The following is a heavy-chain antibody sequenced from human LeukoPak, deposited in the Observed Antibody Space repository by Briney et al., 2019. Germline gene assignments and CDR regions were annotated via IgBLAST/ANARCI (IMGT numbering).Heavy chain of an antibody. J-gene: IGHJ1*01. CDR3: ASAYYYDSSGYYPYAEYFQH. Sequence: GGSLRLSCAASGFTFSSYSMNWVRQAPGKGLELVSSISSSSSYIYYADSVKGRFTISRDNAKNSLYLQMNSLRAEDTAVYYCASAYYYDSSGYYPYAEYFQHWGQGTLVTVSS. CDR1: GFTFSSYS. CDR2: ISSSSSYI. D-gene: IGHD3-22*01. V-gene: IGHV3-21*01.